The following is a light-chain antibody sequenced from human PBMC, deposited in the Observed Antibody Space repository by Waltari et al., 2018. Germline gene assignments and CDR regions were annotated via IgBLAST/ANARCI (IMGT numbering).Light chain of an antibody. CDR1: SGHSTNV. CDR3: QTGGHGTWV. CDR2: VNSDGSH. Sequence: ASASLGASVKLTCTLSSGHSTNVIAWLQKRPERGPRYLMKVNSDGSHNKGDEIPDRFSGSSSGAEHYLTISSLQSEDEADYYCQTGGHGTWVFGGGTKLTVL. J-gene: IGLJ3*02. V-gene: IGLV4-69*01.